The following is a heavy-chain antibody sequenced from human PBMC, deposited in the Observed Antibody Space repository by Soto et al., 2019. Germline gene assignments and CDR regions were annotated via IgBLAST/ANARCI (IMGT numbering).Heavy chain of an antibody. Sequence: LRLSCAASGFTFSSYGMHWVRQAPGKGLEWEAVISYDGSNKYYADSVKGRFTISRDNSKNTLYLQMNSLRAEDTAVYYCAKTVVVAAQDNWFDPWGQGTLVTVSS. CDR1: GFTFSSYG. CDR3: AKTVVVAAQDNWFDP. CDR2: ISYDGSNK. V-gene: IGHV3-30*18. J-gene: IGHJ5*02. D-gene: IGHD2-15*01.